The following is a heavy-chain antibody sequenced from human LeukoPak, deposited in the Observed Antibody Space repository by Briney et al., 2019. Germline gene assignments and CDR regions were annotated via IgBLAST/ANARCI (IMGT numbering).Heavy chain of an antibody. D-gene: IGHD3-10*01. J-gene: IGHJ4*02. CDR1: GFTVSSNY. Sequence: GGSLRLSCAASGFTVSSNYMSWVRQAPGKGLEWVSVIYSGGSTYYADSVKGRFTISRDNSKNTLYLQMNSPRAEDTAVYYCARGESVWFGEFPAYYFDYWGQGTLVTVSS. V-gene: IGHV3-66*01. CDR3: ARGESVWFGEFPAYYFDY. CDR2: IYSGGST.